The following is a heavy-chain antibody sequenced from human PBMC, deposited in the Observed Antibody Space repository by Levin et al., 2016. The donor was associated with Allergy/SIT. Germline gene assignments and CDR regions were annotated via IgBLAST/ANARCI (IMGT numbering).Heavy chain of an antibody. CDR1: GFTFSSYS. CDR2: ISSSSSYI. D-gene: IGHD5-24*01. V-gene: IGHV3-21*01. Sequence: GGSLRLSCAASGFTFSSYSFNWVRQAPGKGLEWVSSISSSSSYIYYADSVKGRFTISRDNAKNSLSLQMSSLRADDTAVYFCARDGYNSRDYYMDVWGKGTTVTVSS. CDR3: ARDGYNSRDYYMDV. J-gene: IGHJ6*03.